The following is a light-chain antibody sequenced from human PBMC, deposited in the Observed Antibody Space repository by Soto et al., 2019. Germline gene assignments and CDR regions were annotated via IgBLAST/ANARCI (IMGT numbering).Light chain of an antibody. V-gene: IGLV2-14*03. J-gene: IGLJ1*01. CDR3: SAFTGTTYV. CDR2: DVS. CDR1: SSDVGGNKY. Sequence: QSARAQAASVSGSPGQSLTISCTGTSSDVGGNKYVSWYQHYPGKAPKLMICDVSNRPSGVPNRFSGSKSGNTASLTISGLQAEDEADYYCSAFTGTTYVFGTVTKVTVL.